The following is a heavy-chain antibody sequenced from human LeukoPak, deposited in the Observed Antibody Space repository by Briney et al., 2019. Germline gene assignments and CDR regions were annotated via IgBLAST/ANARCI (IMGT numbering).Heavy chain of an antibody. CDR1: GGSISSSSYY. CDR3: ARVTARRRSSSSDALDY. D-gene: IGHD6-6*01. Sequence: PSETLSLTCTVSGGSISSSSYYWGWIRQPAGKGLEWIGRIYTSGSTNYNPSLKSRVTISVDTSKNQFSLKLSSVTAAGTAVYYCARVTARRRSSSSDALDYWGQGTLVTVSS. J-gene: IGHJ4*02. CDR2: IYTSGST. V-gene: IGHV4-61*02.